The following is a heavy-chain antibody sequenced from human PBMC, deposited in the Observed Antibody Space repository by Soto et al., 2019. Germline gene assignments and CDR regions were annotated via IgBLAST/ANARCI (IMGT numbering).Heavy chain of an antibody. Sequence: EVLLVESGGGLVQPGGSLRLSCAASGFTFSGYWVHWVRQAPGKGLVWVSRINGDGSTTRNADSVKGRFTVSRDNAKSTMYLQMNSLSAEETAVYYCVRVKASSGWGAFDYGGQGTLVTVSS. D-gene: IGHD6-19*01. CDR1: GFTFSGYW. CDR3: VRVKASSGWGAFDY. V-gene: IGHV3-74*01. CDR2: INGDGSTT. J-gene: IGHJ4*02.